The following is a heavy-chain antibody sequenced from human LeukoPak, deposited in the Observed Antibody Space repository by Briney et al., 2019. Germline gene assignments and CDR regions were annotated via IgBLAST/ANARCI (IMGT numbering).Heavy chain of an antibody. Sequence: GGSLRLSCAASGFTFSSYWMSWVRQAPGKGLEWVSYISSSGSTIYYADSVKGRFTISRDNAKNSLYLQMNSLRAEDTAVYYCARSGEPDIVVVPAARNWGSFDYWGQGTLVTVSS. D-gene: IGHD2-2*01. V-gene: IGHV3-48*04. J-gene: IGHJ4*02. CDR2: ISSSGSTI. CDR3: ARSGEPDIVVVPAARNWGSFDY. CDR1: GFTFSSYW.